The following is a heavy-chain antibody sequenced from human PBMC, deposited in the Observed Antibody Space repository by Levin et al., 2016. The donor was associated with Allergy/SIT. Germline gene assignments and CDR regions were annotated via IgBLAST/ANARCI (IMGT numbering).Heavy chain of an antibody. J-gene: IGHJ2*01. CDR1: GFTFSSYG. V-gene: IGHV3-30*18. D-gene: IGHD2-21*02. CDR2: ISYDGSNK. Sequence: GESLKISCAASGFTFSSYGMHWVRQAPGKGLEWVAVISYDGSNKYYADSVKGRFTISRDNSKNTLYLQMNSLRAEDTAVYYCAKGNVDGYCGGDCPNWYFDLWGRGTLVTVSS. CDR3: AKGNVDGYCGGDCPNWYFDL.